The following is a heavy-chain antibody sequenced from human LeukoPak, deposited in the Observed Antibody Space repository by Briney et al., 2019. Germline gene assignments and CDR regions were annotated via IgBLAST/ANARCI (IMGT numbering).Heavy chain of an antibody. CDR2: IYYSGST. J-gene: IGHJ3*02. CDR3: ARGLTTVTFPDAFDI. V-gene: IGHV4-31*03. CDR1: GGSISSGGYY. Sequence: SETLSLTCTVSGGSISSGGYYWSWIRQHPGKGLEWIGYIYYSGSTYYNPSLKSRVTISVDTSKNQFSLKLGSVTAADTAVYYCARGLTTVTFPDAFDIWAKGQWSPSLQ. D-gene: IGHD4-17*01.